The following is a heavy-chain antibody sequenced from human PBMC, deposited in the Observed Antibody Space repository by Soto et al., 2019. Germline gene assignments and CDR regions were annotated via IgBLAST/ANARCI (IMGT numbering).Heavy chain of an antibody. V-gene: IGHV1-2*02. Sequence: QVQLVQSGAEVKKPGASVKVSCKASGYTFTDYYIHWVRQAPGQGLEWMGWINPNSGGTNYAQNFQGRVTMTRDTSISTAYVELSRLRTDDTALYYCASNGFTVAGLGYWGQGTLVTVSS. D-gene: IGHD6-19*01. CDR2: INPNSGGT. CDR1: GYTFTDYY. CDR3: ASNGFTVAGLGY. J-gene: IGHJ4*02.